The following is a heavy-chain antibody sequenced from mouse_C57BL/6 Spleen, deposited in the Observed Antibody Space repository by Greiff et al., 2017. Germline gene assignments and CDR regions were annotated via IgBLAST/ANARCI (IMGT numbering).Heavy chain of an antibody. D-gene: IGHD3-1*01. CDR1: GFTFSDYG. V-gene: IGHV5-17*01. CDR2: ISSGSSTI. CDR3: ASEISSGRDWFAC. J-gene: IGHJ3*01. Sequence: EVQVVESGGGLVKPGGSLKLSCAASGFTFSDYGMHWVRQAPEKGLEWVAYISSGSSTIYYADTVKGRFTISRDTAKNTLFLQKTSLRSEDTAMYYCASEISSGRDWFACWGQGTLVTVSA.